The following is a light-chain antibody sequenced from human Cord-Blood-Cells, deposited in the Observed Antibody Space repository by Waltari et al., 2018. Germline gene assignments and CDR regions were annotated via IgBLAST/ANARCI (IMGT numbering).Light chain of an antibody. J-gene: IGKJ5*01. CDR3: QQYDNLPIT. CDR2: DAS. CDR1: QDISNY. V-gene: IGKV1-33*01. Sequence: DIQMTHSPSSLSASVGARVTFTCQASQDISNYLNWYQQKPGKAPKLQIYDASNLETGVPSRFSGSGSETDFTFTISSLQPEDIATYYCQQYDNLPITFGQGTRLEIK.